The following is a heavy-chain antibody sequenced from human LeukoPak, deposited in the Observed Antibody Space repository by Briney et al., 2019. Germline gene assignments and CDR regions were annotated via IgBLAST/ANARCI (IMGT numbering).Heavy chain of an antibody. J-gene: IGHJ4*02. CDR3: ARRVGYNWKFDY. CDR1: GFTFDDYG. Sequence: AGGSLRLSCAASGFTFDDYGMSWVRQAPGKGLEWVSGINWNGGSTGYADSVKGRFTISRDNAKNSLYLQMNSLRAEDTALYYCARRVGYNWKFDYWGQGTLVTVSS. V-gene: IGHV3-20*04. D-gene: IGHD1-1*01. CDR2: INWNGGST.